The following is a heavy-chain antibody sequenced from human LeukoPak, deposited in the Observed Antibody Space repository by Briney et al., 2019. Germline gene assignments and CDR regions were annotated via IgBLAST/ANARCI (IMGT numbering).Heavy chain of an antibody. CDR1: GFTFGSFG. V-gene: IGHV3-30*02. CDR2: VKYDGISE. Sequence: GGSLRLSCVASGFTFGSFGMHWVRQAPGKGLDWVAFVKYDGISEFYTDSVKGRFRISRDDSQSTVYLQMNSLKPEDTAVYYCARDNRHFVVVSGMTDHYMDVWGKGATVTISS. D-gene: IGHD2-21*01. CDR3: ARDNRHFVVVSGMTDHYMDV. J-gene: IGHJ6*03.